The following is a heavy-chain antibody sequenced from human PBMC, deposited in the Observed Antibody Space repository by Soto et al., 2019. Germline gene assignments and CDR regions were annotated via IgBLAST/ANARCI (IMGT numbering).Heavy chain of an antibody. J-gene: IGHJ6*02. CDR2: ISYDGSNK. CDR1: GFTFSSYG. Sequence: GGSLRLSCAASGFTFSSYGMHWVRQAPGKGLEWVAVISYDGSNKYYADPVKGRFTISRDNSKNTLYLQMNSLRAEDTAVYYCAKDSGLHEAYYYYGMDVWGQGTTVTVSS. D-gene: IGHD3-10*01. V-gene: IGHV3-30*18. CDR3: AKDSGLHEAYYYYGMDV.